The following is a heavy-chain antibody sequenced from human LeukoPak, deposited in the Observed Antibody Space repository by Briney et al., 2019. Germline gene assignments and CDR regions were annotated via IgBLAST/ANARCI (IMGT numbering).Heavy chain of an antibody. CDR2: ISSSSSYI. D-gene: IGHD6-19*01. CDR1: GFTFSSDW. V-gene: IGHV3-21*01. Sequence: GGSLRLSCEASGFTFSSDWIHWVRQAPGKGLEWVSSISSSSSYIYYADSVKGRFTISRDNAKNSLYLQMNSLRAEDTAVYFCARDDGSGWDYWGQGTLVTVSS. CDR3: ARDDGSGWDY. J-gene: IGHJ4*02.